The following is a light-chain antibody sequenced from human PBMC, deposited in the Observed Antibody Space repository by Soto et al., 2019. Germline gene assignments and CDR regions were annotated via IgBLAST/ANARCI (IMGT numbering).Light chain of an antibody. CDR3: HQFATARS. V-gene: IGKV3-20*01. CDR2: GAS. J-gene: IGKJ1*01. Sequence: ELVLTQSPGTLSLSPGERATLSCRASQSVRSNFLAWYQQKPGQAPRLLIYGASSRAAGIPDRFSGSGSGTDFTLTISSLEPEDFAVYYCHQFATARSFGQGTKV. CDR1: QSVRSNF.